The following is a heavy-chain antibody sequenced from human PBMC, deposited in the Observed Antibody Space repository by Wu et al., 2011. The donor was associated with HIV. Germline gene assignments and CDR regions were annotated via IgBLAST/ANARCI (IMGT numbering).Heavy chain of an antibody. CDR1: GYSFTNSW. J-gene: IGHJ6*02. Sequence: VQLVQSGAGVKKPGESLKISCKGSGYSFTNSWIGWVRQMPGKGLEWMGSIDPRDSDTRYRPSFRGQVTISVDKSISAAYLQWSSLKASDTAIYYCARHKGDDYNSRYFGLDVWGQGTRSPSP. D-gene: IGHD4/OR15-4a*01. V-gene: IGHV5-51*01. CDR3: ARHKGDDYNSRYFGLDV. CDR2: IDPRDSDT.